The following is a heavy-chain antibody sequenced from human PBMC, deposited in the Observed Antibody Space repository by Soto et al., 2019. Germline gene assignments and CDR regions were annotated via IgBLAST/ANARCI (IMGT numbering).Heavy chain of an antibody. Sequence: GGSLRLSCAASGFHFSSYGMHWVRQAPGKGLEWVAVISYDGSYKYYADSVKGRFTISRDNSKNTLYLQMNSLRAEDTAVYYCAKWNGGFDYWGQGTLVTVSS. CDR3: AKWNGGFDY. CDR1: GFHFSSYG. D-gene: IGHD3-16*01. CDR2: ISYDGSYK. V-gene: IGHV3-30*18. J-gene: IGHJ4*02.